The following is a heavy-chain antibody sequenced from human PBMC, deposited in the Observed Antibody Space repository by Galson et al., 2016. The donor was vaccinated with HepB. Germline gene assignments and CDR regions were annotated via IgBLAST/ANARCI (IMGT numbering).Heavy chain of an antibody. CDR3: VQGSTAPAV. CDR1: GFTFRNYG. CDR2: ISRSGDST. D-gene: IGHD2-2*01. J-gene: IGHJ6*04. Sequence: SLRLSCAASGFTFRNYGMTWVRQAPGKGLEVVSSISRSGDSTDYADSVKGRFTISRVNSKNTLSLQMNSLTADDTAIYYCVQGSTAPAVWGKGTTVTVSS. V-gene: IGHV3-23*01.